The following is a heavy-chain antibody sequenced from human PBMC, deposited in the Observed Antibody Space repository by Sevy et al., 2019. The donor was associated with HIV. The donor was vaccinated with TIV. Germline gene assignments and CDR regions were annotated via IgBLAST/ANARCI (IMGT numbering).Heavy chain of an antibody. Sequence: GGSLRLSCAASGFTFSSYSMNWVRQAPGKGLEWVSYISSSSSTIYYADSVKGRFTISRDNAKNSLYLQMNSLRAEDTAVYYCARDPSNYDILTGYYYFDYWGQGTLVTVSS. CDR2: ISSSSSTI. D-gene: IGHD3-9*01. CDR3: ARDPSNYDILTGYYYFDY. CDR1: GFTFSSYS. V-gene: IGHV3-48*01. J-gene: IGHJ4*02.